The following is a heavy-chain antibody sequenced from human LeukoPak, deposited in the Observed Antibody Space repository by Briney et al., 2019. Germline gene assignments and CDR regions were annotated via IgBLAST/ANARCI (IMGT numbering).Heavy chain of an antibody. J-gene: IGHJ4*02. Sequence: GGSLRLSCAASGFTFDDYAMHWVRQAPGKGLEWVSGISWNSGSIGYADSVKGRFTISRDNAKNSLYLQMNSLRAEDTAVYYCARGVGEPDYWGQGTLVTVSS. CDR3: ARGVGEPDY. CDR1: GFTFDDYA. D-gene: IGHD1-26*01. CDR2: ISWNSGSI. V-gene: IGHV3-9*01.